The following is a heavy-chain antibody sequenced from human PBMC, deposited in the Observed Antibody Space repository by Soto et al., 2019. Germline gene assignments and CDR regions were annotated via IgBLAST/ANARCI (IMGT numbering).Heavy chain of an antibody. CDR1: GFRFSDHS. Sequence: GGSLRLSCVASGFRFSDHSMTWVRQSPGKGLQWIAYISSSSDNIYYAESVRGRFTVSRDNAKNALFLEMNSLRDDDTATYYCARLPKGSLVTVWGQGTRVTVSS. V-gene: IGHV3-48*02. D-gene: IGHD2-21*02. J-gene: IGHJ4*02. CDR3: ARLPKGSLVTV. CDR2: ISSSSDNI.